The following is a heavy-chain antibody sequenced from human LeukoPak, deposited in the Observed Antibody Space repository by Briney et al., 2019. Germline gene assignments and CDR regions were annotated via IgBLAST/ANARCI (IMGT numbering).Heavy chain of an antibody. CDR2: IKQDGSEK. J-gene: IGHJ6*02. CDR1: GFTFSSYW. D-gene: IGHD3-9*01. V-gene: IGHV3-7*04. CDR3: ARDFIILAGYFLTGGMDV. Sequence: PGGSLRLSCAASGFTFSSYWMSWVRQAPGKGLEWVANIKQDGSEKYYVDSVRGRFTISRDNAKSSLYLQMNSLRAEDTAAYYCARDFIILAGYFLTGGMDVWGQGTTVTVSS.